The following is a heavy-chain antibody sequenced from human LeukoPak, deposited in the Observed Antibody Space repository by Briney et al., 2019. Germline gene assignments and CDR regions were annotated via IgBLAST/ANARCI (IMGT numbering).Heavy chain of an antibody. V-gene: IGHV4-34*01. D-gene: IGHD1-20*01. J-gene: IGHJ5*02. CDR1: GGSFSDYY. Sequence: PSETLSLTCTVYGGSFSDYYWMWIRQSPGRGLGWIGESSHSGITNYSPSLKSRVTVSVDTSKNQFPLKLTSVTAADTAVYYCARDGGPNNYWFDPWGQGTLVTVSS. CDR3: ARDGGPNNYWFDP. CDR2: SSHSGIT.